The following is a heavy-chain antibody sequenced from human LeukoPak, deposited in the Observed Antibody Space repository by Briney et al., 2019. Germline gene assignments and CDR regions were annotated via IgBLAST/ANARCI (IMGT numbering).Heavy chain of an antibody. CDR1: GFTFGDYA. CDR3: TREPRTYYYDSSALDY. J-gene: IGHJ4*02. CDR2: IRSKAYGGTT. V-gene: IGHV3-49*03. Sequence: QTGGSLRLSCTASGFTFGDYAMSWFRQAPGKGLEWVGFIRSKAYGGTTEYAASVKGRFTISRDDSKSIAYLQMNSLKTEDTAVYYCTREPRTYYYDSSALDYWGQGTLVTVSS. D-gene: IGHD3-22*01.